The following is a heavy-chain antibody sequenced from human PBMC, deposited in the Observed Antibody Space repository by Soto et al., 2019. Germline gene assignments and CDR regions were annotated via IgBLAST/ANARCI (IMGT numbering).Heavy chain of an antibody. J-gene: IGHJ4*02. CDR1: GFTFSSYG. V-gene: IGHV3-33*01. Sequence: GGSLRLSCAASGFTFSSYGMHWVRQAPGKGLEWVAVIWYDGSNKYYADSVKGRFTISRDNSKNTLYLQMNSLRAEDTAVYYCARGSGRGYSGYAFDYWGQGTLVTVSS. D-gene: IGHD5-12*01. CDR2: IWYDGSNK. CDR3: ARGSGRGYSGYAFDY.